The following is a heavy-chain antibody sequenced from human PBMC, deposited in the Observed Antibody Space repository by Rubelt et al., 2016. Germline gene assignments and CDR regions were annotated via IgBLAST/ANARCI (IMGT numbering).Heavy chain of an antibody. D-gene: IGHD2-8*01. CDR2: INPNSGGT. J-gene: IGHJ3*02. CDR1: GYTFSSYD. CDR3: ARDVNGAFDI. Sequence: QVQLVQSGAEVKKPGASVRVSCKAFGYTFSSYDISWVRQAPGQGLEWMGWINPNSGGTNYAQKFQGRVTMTRDTSISTAYMELSRLRSDDTAVYYCARDVNGAFDIWGQGTMVTVSS. V-gene: IGHV1-2*02.